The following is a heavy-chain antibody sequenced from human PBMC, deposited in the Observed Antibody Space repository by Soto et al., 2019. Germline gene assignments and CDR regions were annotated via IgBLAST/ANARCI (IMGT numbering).Heavy chain of an antibody. CDR2: INSDGSST. J-gene: IGHJ6*02. CDR3: ARDIPSYYYGMDV. Sequence: EVQLVESGGGLVQPGGSLRLSCAASGFTFSSYWMHWVRQAPGKGLVWVSSINSDGSSTSYADSVKGRFTISRDNAKNTLYLQMNSLRAEDTAVYYCARDIPSYYYGMDVWGQGTTVTVSS. CDR1: GFTFSSYW. V-gene: IGHV3-74*01.